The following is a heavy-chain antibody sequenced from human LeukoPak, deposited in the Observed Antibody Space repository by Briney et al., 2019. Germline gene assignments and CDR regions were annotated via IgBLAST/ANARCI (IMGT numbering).Heavy chain of an antibody. CDR1: GYSISSGYF. J-gene: IGHJ4*02. CDR2: IYRNGST. D-gene: IGHD3-16*02. V-gene: IGHV4-38-2*02. Sequence: PSETLSLTCTVSGYSISSGYFWGWIRQPPGKGLEWFGSIYRNGSTYYNPSLKSRVTISVDTSKNQFSLKLSSVTAADTAVYYCATSGSIMITFGGVIVHPGLDYWGQGTLVTVSS. CDR3: ATSGSIMITFGGVIVHPGLDY.